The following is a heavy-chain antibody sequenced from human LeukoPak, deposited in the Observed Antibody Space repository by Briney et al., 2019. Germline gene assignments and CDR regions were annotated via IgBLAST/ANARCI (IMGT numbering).Heavy chain of an antibody. Sequence: SETLSLTCAVSGGSISSSNWWTWVRQPPGKGLEWIGEIYHSGSTNCNPSLKSRVTISVDKSKNQLSLKLSSVTAADTAVYYCARVGYHHGHDYWGQGTLVTVSS. CDR3: ARVGYHHGHDY. V-gene: IGHV4-4*02. D-gene: IGHD5-12*01. J-gene: IGHJ4*02. CDR2: IYHSGST. CDR1: GGSISSSNW.